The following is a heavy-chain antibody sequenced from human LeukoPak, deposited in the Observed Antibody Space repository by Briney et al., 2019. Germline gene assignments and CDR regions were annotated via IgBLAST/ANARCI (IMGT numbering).Heavy chain of an antibody. Sequence: NPSETLSLTCTVSGGSISNYYWSWIRQPPEKGLERIGSIYNSGRAYNNPSLKSRVTISVDTSKNQFSLKLSSVTAADTAVYYCARQGYYYGSGSYYNEAYMDVWGKGTTVTISS. J-gene: IGHJ6*03. CDR3: ARQGYYYGSGSYYNEAYMDV. D-gene: IGHD3-10*01. CDR1: GGSISNYY. V-gene: IGHV4-59*05. CDR2: IYNSGRA.